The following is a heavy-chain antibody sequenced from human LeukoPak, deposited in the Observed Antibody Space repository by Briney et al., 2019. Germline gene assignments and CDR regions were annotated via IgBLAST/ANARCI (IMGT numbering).Heavy chain of an antibody. J-gene: IGHJ6*02. V-gene: IGHV3-21*01. CDR2: ISSDSSYI. CDR3: ARVGPSCSGGSCYYYYYGMDV. D-gene: IGHD2-15*01. Sequence: GGSLRLSCAASGFTFSSYAMSWVRQAPGKGLEWVSSISSDSSYIYYADSVKGRFTISRDNAKNSLYLQMNSLRAEDTAVYYCARVGPSCSGGSCYYYYYGMDVWGQGTTVTVSS. CDR1: GFTFSSYA.